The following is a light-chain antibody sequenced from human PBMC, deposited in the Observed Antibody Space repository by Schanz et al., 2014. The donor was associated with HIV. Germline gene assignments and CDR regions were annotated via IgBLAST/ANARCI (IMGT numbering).Light chain of an antibody. J-gene: IGKJ2*01. CDR1: QDISIS. CDR3: QQSYSATPYT. V-gene: IGKV1-39*01. CDR2: ASS. Sequence: DIQMTQSPSSLSASVGDRVTITCRASQDISISLNWYQQKPGKAPQLLIYASSLLHTGVPSRFSGSGSGTQFTLISTGLKFEDCATYYCQQSYSATPYTFGQGTKVEIK.